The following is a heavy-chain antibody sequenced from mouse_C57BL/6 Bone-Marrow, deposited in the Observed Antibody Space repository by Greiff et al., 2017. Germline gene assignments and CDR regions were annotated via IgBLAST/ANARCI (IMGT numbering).Heavy chain of an antibody. Sequence: EVKLVESGGDLVKPGGSLKLSCAASGFTFSSYGMSWVRQTPDTRLEWVATISSGGSYTYYPASVKGRFTISRDNAKNTLYLQMSSLKSEDTAIYYCARRGGYYAFYDYSMDYWGQGTSVTVSS. J-gene: IGHJ4*01. CDR1: GFTFSSYG. D-gene: IGHD2-3*01. V-gene: IGHV5-6*02. CDR3: ARRGGYYAFYDYSMDY. CDR2: ISSGGSYT.